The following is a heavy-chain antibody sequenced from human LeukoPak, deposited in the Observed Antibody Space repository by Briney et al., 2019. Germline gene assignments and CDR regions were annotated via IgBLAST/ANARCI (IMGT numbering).Heavy chain of an antibody. Sequence: SETLSLTCTVSGDSVSSRFYYWTWIRQPPGKGLEWIRYIDYNGSTNYNPSLKSRVTISLDTSKDQFSLRLGSVTAADTAVYYCARDVRGDYGDTDWYFDLWGRGTLVTVSS. V-gene: IGHV4-61*01. CDR3: ARDVRGDYGDTDWYFDL. J-gene: IGHJ2*01. CDR2: IDYNGST. CDR1: GDSVSSRFYY. D-gene: IGHD4-17*01.